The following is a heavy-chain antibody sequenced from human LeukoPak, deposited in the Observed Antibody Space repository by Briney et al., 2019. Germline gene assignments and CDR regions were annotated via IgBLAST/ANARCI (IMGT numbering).Heavy chain of an antibody. CDR2: ISSSGSTI. CDR3: ARDIGGAWVDY. V-gene: IGHV3-48*04. Sequence: GGSLRLSCAASGFTFSSYAMSWVRQAPGKGLEWVSYISSSGSTIYYADSVKGRFTISRDNAKNSLYLQMNSLRAEDTAVYYCARDIGGAWVDYWGQGTLVTVSS. J-gene: IGHJ4*02. CDR1: GFTFSSYA. D-gene: IGHD3-16*01.